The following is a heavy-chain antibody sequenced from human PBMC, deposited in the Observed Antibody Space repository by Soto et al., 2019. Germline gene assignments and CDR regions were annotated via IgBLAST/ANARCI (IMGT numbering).Heavy chain of an antibody. J-gene: IGHJ6*02. CDR3: ARAVVVAATPGTYYYYGMDV. D-gene: IGHD2-15*01. V-gene: IGHV4-31*03. CDR2: IYYSGST. CDR1: GGSISSGGYY. Sequence: SETLSLTCTVSGGSISSGGYYWSWIRQHPGEGLEWIGYIYYSGSTYYNPSLKSRVTTSVDASKNQFSLKLSSVTAADTAVYYCARAVVVAATPGTYYYYGMDVWGQGTTVTVSS.